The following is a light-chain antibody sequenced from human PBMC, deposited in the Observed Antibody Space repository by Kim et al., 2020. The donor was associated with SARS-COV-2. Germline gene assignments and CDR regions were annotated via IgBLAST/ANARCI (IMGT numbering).Light chain of an antibody. CDR3: QACDSTFYV. Sequence: VSPGQTAIITCSRDKLGDRLVAQSQPKPGQSPVLVMYQDYKRPSGIPERFSGSNSGTTATLTISGTQAMDEADYYCQACDSTFYVFGTGTKVTVL. CDR1: KLGDRL. J-gene: IGLJ1*01. V-gene: IGLV3-1*01. CDR2: QDY.